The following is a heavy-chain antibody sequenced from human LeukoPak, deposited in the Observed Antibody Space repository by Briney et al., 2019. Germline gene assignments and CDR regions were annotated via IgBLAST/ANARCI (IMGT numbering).Heavy chain of an antibody. D-gene: IGHD1-1*01. Sequence: GGSLRLSCAASGVTFSGSAMHWVRQASGKGLEWVGRIRSKTNSYATSYAASVKGRFALSRDDSKNTAYLQMNGLKTEDTAVYYCTRYNVGFESWGQGTLVTVSS. CDR3: TRYNVGFES. CDR2: IRSKTNSYAT. CDR1: GVTFSGSA. V-gene: IGHV3-73*01. J-gene: IGHJ4*02.